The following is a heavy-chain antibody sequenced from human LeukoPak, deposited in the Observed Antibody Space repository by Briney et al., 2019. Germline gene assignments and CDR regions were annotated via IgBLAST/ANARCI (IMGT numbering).Heavy chain of an antibody. J-gene: IGHJ5*02. Sequence: GASVKVSCKASGYTFTGYYMHWVRQAPGQGLEWMGWISAYNGNTNYAQKLQGRVTMTTDTSTSTAYMELSGLRSDDTAVYYCARDYSSSSGWFDPWGQGTLVTVSS. D-gene: IGHD6-6*01. CDR2: ISAYNGNT. CDR3: ARDYSSSSGWFDP. CDR1: GYTFTGYY. V-gene: IGHV1-18*04.